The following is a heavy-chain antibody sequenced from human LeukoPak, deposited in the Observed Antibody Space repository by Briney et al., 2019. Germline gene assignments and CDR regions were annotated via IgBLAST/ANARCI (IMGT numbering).Heavy chain of an antibody. D-gene: IGHD6-13*01. V-gene: IGHV3-33*01. J-gene: IGHJ5*02. Sequence: GGSLRLSCAASGFTFSSYGMHWVRQAPGKGLEWVAVIWYDGSNKYYADSVKGRFTISRDNSKNTLYLQMNSLRAEDTAVYYCAAQQQLRWFDPWGQGTLVTVSS. CDR2: IWYDGSNK. CDR1: GFTFSSYG. CDR3: AAQQQLRWFDP.